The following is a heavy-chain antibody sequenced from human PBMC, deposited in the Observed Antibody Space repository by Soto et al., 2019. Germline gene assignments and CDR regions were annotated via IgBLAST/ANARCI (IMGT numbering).Heavy chain of an antibody. D-gene: IGHD6-6*01. CDR2: IWYDGSNK. J-gene: IGHJ6*02. Sequence: PGGSLRLSCAASGFTFSSYGMHWVRQAPGKGLEWVAVIWYDGSNKYYADSVKGRFTISRDNSENTLYLQMNSLRAEDTAVYYCARVGRSSSSPYYYYYYGMDVWGQGTTVTVSS. V-gene: IGHV3-33*01. CDR3: ARVGRSSSSPYYYYYYGMDV. CDR1: GFTFSSYG.